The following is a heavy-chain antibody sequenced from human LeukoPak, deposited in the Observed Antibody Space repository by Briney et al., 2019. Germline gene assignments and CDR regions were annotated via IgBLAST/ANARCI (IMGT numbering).Heavy chain of an antibody. D-gene: IGHD3-10*01. V-gene: IGHV3-30*18. CDR1: GFTFSSYG. J-gene: IGHJ4*02. CDR3: AKMSLLWFGDNPAEFDY. Sequence: GGSLRLSCAASGFTFSSYGMHWVRQAPGKGLGWVAVISYDGSNKYYADSVKGRFTISRDNSKNTLYLQMNSLRAEDTAVYYCAKMSLLWFGDNPAEFDYWGQGTLVTVSS. CDR2: ISYDGSNK.